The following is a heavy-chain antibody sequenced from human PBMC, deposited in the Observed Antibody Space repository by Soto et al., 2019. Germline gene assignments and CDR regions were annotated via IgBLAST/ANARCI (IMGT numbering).Heavy chain of an antibody. CDR2: ISCNSGST. V-gene: IGHV3-9*01. Sequence: SGGSLRLSCAASGFTFSDYGMRWVRQAPGKGLEWVSGISCNSGSTCYADSVKGRFTISRDNAKNTLYLQMNSLRAEDTALYYCAKDVGFMVRGVIDYWGQGTLVTVSS. J-gene: IGHJ4*02. CDR1: GFTFSDYG. D-gene: IGHD3-10*01. CDR3: AKDVGFMVRGVIDY.